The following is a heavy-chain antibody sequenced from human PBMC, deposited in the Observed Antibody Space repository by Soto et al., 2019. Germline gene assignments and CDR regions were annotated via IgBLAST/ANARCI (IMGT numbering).Heavy chain of an antibody. CDR1: GGSIISSSYY. Sequence: QLQLQESGPGLVKPSETLSLTCTVSGGSIISSSYYWGWIRQPPVKGLEWIGSIYYSGSTYYNPSLKSRVTISVDTSKTQFSLKLSAVTAEDTAVYYCASLGIAAVDYWGQGTLVTVSS. J-gene: IGHJ4*02. CDR2: IYYSGST. V-gene: IGHV4-39*01. CDR3: ASLGIAAVDY. D-gene: IGHD6-13*01.